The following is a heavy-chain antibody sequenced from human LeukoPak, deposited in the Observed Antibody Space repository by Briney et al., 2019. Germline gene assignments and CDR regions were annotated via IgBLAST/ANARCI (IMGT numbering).Heavy chain of an antibody. CDR3: ARRYDYVWGSYRYGFDY. CDR1: GGSISSSSYY. Sequence: SGTLSLTCTVSGGSISSSSYYWGWIRQPPGKGLEWIGSIYYSGSTYYNPSLKSRVTISVDTSKNQFSLKLSSVTAADTAVYYCARRYDYVWGSYRYGFDYWGQGTLVTVSS. J-gene: IGHJ4*02. CDR2: IYYSGST. V-gene: IGHV4-39*01. D-gene: IGHD3-16*02.